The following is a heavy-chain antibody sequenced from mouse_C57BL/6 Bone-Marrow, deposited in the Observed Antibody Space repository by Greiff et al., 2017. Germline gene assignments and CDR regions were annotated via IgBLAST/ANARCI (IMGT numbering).Heavy chain of an antibody. V-gene: IGHV1-26*01. CDR3: AREGVLQDYFDY. D-gene: IGHD1-1*01. J-gene: IGHJ2*01. Sequence: EVQLQQSGPDLVKPGASVKISCKASGYTFTDYYMNWVKQSHGKSLEWIGDISPNNGGTSYHQKFKGKATLTVDKSSSTAYMELRSLTSEDSAVYDCAREGVLQDYFDYWGQGTTLTVSS. CDR2: ISPNNGGT. CDR1: GYTFTDYY.